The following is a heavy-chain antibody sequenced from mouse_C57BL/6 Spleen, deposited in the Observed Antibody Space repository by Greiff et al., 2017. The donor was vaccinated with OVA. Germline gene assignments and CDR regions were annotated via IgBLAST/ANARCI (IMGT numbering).Heavy chain of an antibody. J-gene: IGHJ2*01. CDR3: ARRYGSSYSYYFDY. CDR2: IYPRSGNT. CDR1: GYTFTSYG. V-gene: IGHV1-81*01. Sequence: QVQLKESGAELARPGASVKLSCKASGYTFTSYGISWVKQRTGQGLEWIGEIYPRSGNTYYNEKFKGKATLTADKSSSTAYMELRSLTSEDSAVYFCARRYGSSYSYYFDYWGQGTTLTVSS. D-gene: IGHD1-1*01.